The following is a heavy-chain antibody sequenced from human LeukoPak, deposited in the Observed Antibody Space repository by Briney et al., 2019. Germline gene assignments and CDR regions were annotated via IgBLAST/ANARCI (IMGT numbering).Heavy chain of an antibody. J-gene: IGHJ4*02. Sequence: GGSLRLSCAASGFTFSSHLMHWVRQAPGKGLEWVAVIWYDGSNKYYADSVKGRFTISRDNSKNTLYLQMNSLRAEDTAVYYCARSTIFGVVITHFDYWGQGTLVTVSS. CDR1: GFTFSSHL. D-gene: IGHD3-3*01. CDR3: ARSTIFGVVITHFDY. CDR2: IWYDGSNK. V-gene: IGHV3-33*08.